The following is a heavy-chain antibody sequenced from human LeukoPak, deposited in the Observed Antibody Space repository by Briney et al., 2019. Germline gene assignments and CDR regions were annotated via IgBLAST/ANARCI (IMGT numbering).Heavy chain of an antibody. D-gene: IGHD4-17*01. CDR2: ISSSSSYI. CDR1: GFTFSSYS. CDR3: ARVVATVTTFDY. Sequence: GGSLRLSCAASGFTFSSYSMNWVRQAPGKGLEWVSSISSSSSYIYYADSVKGRFTISRDNAKNSLYLQMNSLRAEDTAVYYCARVVATVTTFDYWGQGTLLTVSS. J-gene: IGHJ4*02. V-gene: IGHV3-21*01.